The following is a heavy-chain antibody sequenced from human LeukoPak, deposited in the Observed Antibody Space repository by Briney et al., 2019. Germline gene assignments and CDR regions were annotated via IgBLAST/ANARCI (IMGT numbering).Heavy chain of an antibody. V-gene: IGHV1-2*02. Sequence: ASVKVSCKASGYTFTGYYMHWVRQAPGQGLEWMGWINPDSGATSYAQTFQGRVTMTRDTSISTAYMELSRLRSDDTALYYCARGTYYDSSGYSGVRLFDYWGQGTLVTVSS. CDR3: ARGTYYDSSGYSGVRLFDY. D-gene: IGHD3-22*01. J-gene: IGHJ4*02. CDR2: INPDSGAT. CDR1: GYTFTGYY.